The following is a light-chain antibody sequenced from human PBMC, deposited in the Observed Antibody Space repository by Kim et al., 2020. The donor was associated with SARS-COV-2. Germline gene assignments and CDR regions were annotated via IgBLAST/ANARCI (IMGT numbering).Light chain of an antibody. CDR3: QQRSHWPT. Sequence: EIVLTQSPATLSVSPGEGASLSCRASQNIYNYLAWYQQKPGQAPRLLIYDGSNRATGIPARFRGSGSGTDFTLTISSLEPEDFAVYYCQQRSHWPTFGRGTKVDIK. V-gene: IGKV3-11*01. CDR2: DGS. CDR1: QNIYNY. J-gene: IGKJ4*01.